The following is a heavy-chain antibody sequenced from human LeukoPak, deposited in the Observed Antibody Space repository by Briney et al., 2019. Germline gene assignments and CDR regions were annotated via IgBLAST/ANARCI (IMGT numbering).Heavy chain of an antibody. J-gene: IGHJ4*02. CDR3: ARGTTVTTSFYFDY. V-gene: IGHV4-34*01. D-gene: IGHD4-17*01. CDR1: GGSFSGYY. Sequence: PSETLSLTCAVYGGSFSGYYWSWIRQPPGKGLEWIGEINHSGSTNYNPSLKSRVTISVDASKNQFSLKLSSVTAADTAVYYCARGTTVTTSFYFDYWGQGILVTVSS. CDR2: INHSGST.